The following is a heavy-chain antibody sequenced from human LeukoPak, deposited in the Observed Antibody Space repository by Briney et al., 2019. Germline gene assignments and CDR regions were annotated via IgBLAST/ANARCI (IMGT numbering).Heavy chain of an antibody. D-gene: IGHD1-26*01. V-gene: IGHV3-30*18. CDR1: GFTFSSYG. Sequence: GGSLRLSCAASGFTFSSYGMHWVRQAPGKGLEWVAVISYDGSNKYYADSVKGRFTISRDNSKNTLYLQMNSPRAEDTAVYYCAKDRSGSYWYWGQGTLVTVSS. CDR2: ISYDGSNK. J-gene: IGHJ4*02. CDR3: AKDRSGSYWY.